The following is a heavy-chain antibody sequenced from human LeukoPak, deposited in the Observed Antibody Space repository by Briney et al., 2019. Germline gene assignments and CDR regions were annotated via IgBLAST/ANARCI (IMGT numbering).Heavy chain of an antibody. CDR3: ARYSVIAEAAEFDY. J-gene: IGHJ4*02. D-gene: IGHD6-13*01. CDR2: IKQDGSEK. V-gene: IGHV3-7*01. Sequence: GGSLRLSCAASGFRFNTYWMSWVRQAPGKGLEWVANIKQDGSEKYYVDSVKGRFTISRDNAKNSLYLQMNSLRAEDTAVYYCARYSVIAEAAEFDYWGQGTLVTVSS. CDR1: GFRFNTYW.